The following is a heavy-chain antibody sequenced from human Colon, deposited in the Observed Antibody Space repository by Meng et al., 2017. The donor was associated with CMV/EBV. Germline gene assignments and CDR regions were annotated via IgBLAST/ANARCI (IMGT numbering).Heavy chain of an antibody. J-gene: IGHJ6*02. Sequence: GGSLRLSCTASGFTFSRYWMHWVRQAPGKGLVCVSRISCDGRTTTYADSVKGRFTISRDNSKNTLYLQVISLRAEDTAVYYCARDIGRFCTGGTCYARPYLYDLDVWGQGTTVTVSS. D-gene: IGHD2-15*01. CDR1: GFTFSRYW. CDR2: ISCDGRTT. CDR3: ARDIGRFCTGGTCYARPYLYDLDV. V-gene: IGHV3-74*01.